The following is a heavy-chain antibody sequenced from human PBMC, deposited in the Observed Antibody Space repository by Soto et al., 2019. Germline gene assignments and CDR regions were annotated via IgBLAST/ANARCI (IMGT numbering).Heavy chain of an antibody. V-gene: IGHV4-59*01. CDR2: IYYSGST. CDR3: ARSTTRQTFDY. CDR1: GGSISSYY. Sequence: SETLSLTCTVSGGSISSYYWSWVRQPPGKGLEWIGYIYYSGSTNYNPPLKSRVTISVDTSKNHFSLKRSSVTAADTAVYYCARSTTRQTFDYWGQGTLVTVSS. D-gene: IGHD2-2*01. J-gene: IGHJ4*02.